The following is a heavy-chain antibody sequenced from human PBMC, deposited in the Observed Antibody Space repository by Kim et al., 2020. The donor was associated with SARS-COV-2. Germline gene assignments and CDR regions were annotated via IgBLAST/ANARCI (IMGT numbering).Heavy chain of an antibody. CDR1: GGTFSSYA. V-gene: IGHV1-69*13. J-gene: IGHJ4*02. Sequence: SVKVSCKASGGTFSSYAISWVRQAPGQGLEWMGGIIPIFGTANYAQKFQGRVTITADESTSTAYMELSSLRSEDTAVYYCARDLGPNYYDSSGYSYYFDYWGQGTLVTVSS. CDR3: ARDLGPNYYDSSGYSYYFDY. CDR2: IIPIFGTA. D-gene: IGHD3-22*01.